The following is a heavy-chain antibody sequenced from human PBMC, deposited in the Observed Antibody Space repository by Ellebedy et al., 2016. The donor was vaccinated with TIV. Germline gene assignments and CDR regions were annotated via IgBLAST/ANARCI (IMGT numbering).Heavy chain of an antibody. CDR2: IKQDGSEK. V-gene: IGHV3-7*01. D-gene: IGHD3-22*01. J-gene: IGHJ4*02. CDR1: GLTFNNYW. Sequence: GESLKISCAASGLTFNNYWMNWVRQAPGKGLEWVANIKQDGSEKSYVDSVKGRLTISRDNAKNSLYLQMDSLGADDTAVYYCAREYYYKNGGPGNYWGQGILVTVSS. CDR3: AREYYYKNGGPGNY.